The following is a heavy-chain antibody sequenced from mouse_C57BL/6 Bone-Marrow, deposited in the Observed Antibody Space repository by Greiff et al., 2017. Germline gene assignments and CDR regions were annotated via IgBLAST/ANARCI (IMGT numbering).Heavy chain of an antibody. Sequence: EVPRVESGGDLVKPGGSLKLSCAASGFTFSSYGMSWVRQTPDKRLAWVATISSGGSYTYYPDSVKGRFTISRDNAKNTLYLQMSSLKSEDTAMYYCARQRFTTVVADAMDYWGQGTAVTVSS. D-gene: IGHD1-1*01. CDR2: ISSGGSYT. CDR1: GFTFSSYG. CDR3: ARQRFTTVVADAMDY. V-gene: IGHV5-6*01. J-gene: IGHJ4*01.